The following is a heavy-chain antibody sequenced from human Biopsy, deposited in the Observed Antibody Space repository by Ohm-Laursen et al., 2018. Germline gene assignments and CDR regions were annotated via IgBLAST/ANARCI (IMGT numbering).Heavy chain of an antibody. D-gene: IGHD3-22*01. CDR1: GFTFGDYY. CDR3: ARDWQGRAHYYDSSGYDY. Sequence: SLRLSCAASGFTFGDYYMSWIRQAPGKGLEWLSYISGSGVTKMYADSVKGRFTVSRDNAKNSLYLEMNNLTVEDTAVYYCARDWQGRAHYYDSSGYDYWGQGTLVTVSS. CDR2: ISGSGVTK. V-gene: IGHV3-11*01. J-gene: IGHJ4*02.